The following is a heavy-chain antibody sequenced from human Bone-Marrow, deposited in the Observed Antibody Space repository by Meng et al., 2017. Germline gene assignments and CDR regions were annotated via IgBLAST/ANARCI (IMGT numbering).Heavy chain of an antibody. CDR1: GYSISSGYY. J-gene: IGHJ4*02. D-gene: IGHD3-10*01. V-gene: IGHV4-38-2*01. CDR2: IYQSGST. CDR3: ARGVRGVKTFDY. Sequence: GSLRLSCAVSGYSISSGYYWGWIRQPPGKGLEWIGSIYQSGSTYYNPSLKSRVTMSADTSKNQFSLKLTSVTAADTAVYYCARGVRGVKTFDYWGQGTLVTVSS.